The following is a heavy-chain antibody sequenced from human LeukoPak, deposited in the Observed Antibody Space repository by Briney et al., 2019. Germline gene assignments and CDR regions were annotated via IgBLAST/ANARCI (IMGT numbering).Heavy chain of an antibody. J-gene: IGHJ4*02. V-gene: IGHV3-74*01. Sequence: GGSLRLSCAASGFTFSSYWMHWVRQAPGKGLVWVSRIDSDGSNTNYADSVKGRLTISRDNAKNTLYLQMNSLRAEDTAVYYCARYSGGPGDPGGFDSWGQGTLVTVSS. CDR3: ARYSGGPGDPGGFDS. CDR2: IDSDGSNT. CDR1: GFTFSSYW. D-gene: IGHD2-15*01.